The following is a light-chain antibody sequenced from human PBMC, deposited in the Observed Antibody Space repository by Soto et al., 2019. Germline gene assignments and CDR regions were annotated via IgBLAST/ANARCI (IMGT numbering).Light chain of an antibody. CDR1: QSVSSSY. CDR3: QQRSNWPWT. V-gene: IGKV3D-20*02. Sequence: EIVLTQSPGPLSLSPGERATLSCRASQSVSSSYLAWYQQKPGQAPRLLIYGASSRATGIPDRFSGSGSGTDFTLTISRLEPEDFAVYYCQQRSNWPWTFGQGTKVDIK. J-gene: IGKJ1*01. CDR2: GAS.